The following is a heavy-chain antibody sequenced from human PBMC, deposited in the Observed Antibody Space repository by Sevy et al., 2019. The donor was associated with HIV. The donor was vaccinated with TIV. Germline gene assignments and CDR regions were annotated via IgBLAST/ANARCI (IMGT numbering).Heavy chain of an antibody. CDR2: IKSDGGTA. J-gene: IGHJ4*02. D-gene: IGHD3-22*01. CDR3: TTYYDSTGYYLYLDFDY. Sequence: GGSLRLSCAASGFTFSSYSMNWVRQAPGKGLEWVGRIKSDGGTADYASHLKGRFTISRDASENMLYLQMHSLKSEDTAVYYCTTYYDSTGYYLYLDFDYWGQGTQVTVSS. V-gene: IGHV3-15*01. CDR1: GFTFSSYS.